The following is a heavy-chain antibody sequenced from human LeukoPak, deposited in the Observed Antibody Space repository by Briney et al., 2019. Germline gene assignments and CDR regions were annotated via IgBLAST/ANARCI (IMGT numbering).Heavy chain of an antibody. CDR1: GFTFSSYW. Sequence: GGSLRLSCAASGFTFSSYWMSWVRQAPGKGLEWEANIKQDGSEKYYVDSVKGRFTISRDNAKNSLYLQMNSLRDEDTAVYYCARDNSLDGFDMWGQGTMVTVSS. V-gene: IGHV3-7*01. J-gene: IGHJ3*02. CDR2: IKQDGSEK. D-gene: IGHD2/OR15-2a*01. CDR3: ARDNSLDGFDM.